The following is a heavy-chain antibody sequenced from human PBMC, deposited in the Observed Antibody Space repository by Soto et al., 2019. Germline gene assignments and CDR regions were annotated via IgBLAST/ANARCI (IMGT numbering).Heavy chain of an antibody. CDR2: NNHSGST. CDR3: ARGHLYCSGGSCYSRAKGDLDY. Sequence: SETLSLTFAVYGGHLKDYYKNWIRKPPAQGLEWSGENNHSGSTNYNPSLKRRVTISVETSKNQCSLKLRSVTVADTAVYYCARGHLYCSGGSCYSRAKGDLDYWGQGSLVIVTS. CDR1: GGHLKDYY. D-gene: IGHD2-15*01. V-gene: IGHV4-34*01. J-gene: IGHJ4*02.